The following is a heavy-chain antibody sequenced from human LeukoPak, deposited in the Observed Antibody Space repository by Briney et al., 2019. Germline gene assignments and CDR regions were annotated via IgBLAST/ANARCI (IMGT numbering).Heavy chain of an antibody. CDR1: GGTFSSYA. Sequence: SVKVSCKASGGTFSSYAISWVRQAPGQGLEWMGRIIPIFGTANYAQKFQGRVTITTDESTSTAYMELSSLRSEDMAVYYCARGAPPHPYYDSSGSLDYWGQGTLVTVSS. CDR3: ARGAPPHPYYDSSGSLDY. D-gene: IGHD3-22*01. J-gene: IGHJ4*02. CDR2: IIPIFGTA. V-gene: IGHV1-69*05.